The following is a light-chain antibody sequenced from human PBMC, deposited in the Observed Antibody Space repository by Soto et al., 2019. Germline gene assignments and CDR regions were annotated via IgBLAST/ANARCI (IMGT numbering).Light chain of an antibody. Sequence: EIVLTPSRGTLSLSPGERANLSCRASQSVSNNYLAWYQQKPGQAPRLLIYGASNRATGIPDRFSGSGSGTDFTLTISRLEPEDFAVYYCQQYGSSGTFGQGTKVAIK. CDR1: QSVSNNY. CDR3: QQYGSSGT. V-gene: IGKV3-20*01. CDR2: GAS. J-gene: IGKJ1*01.